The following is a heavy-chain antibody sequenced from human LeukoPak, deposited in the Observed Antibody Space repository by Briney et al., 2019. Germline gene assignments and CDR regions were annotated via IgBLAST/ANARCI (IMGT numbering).Heavy chain of an antibody. CDR1: GDSFSGYY. CDR3: ARVMTYYFGEGSYGHLSVPGTIDY. Sequence: SETLSLTCAVYGDSFSGYYWTWIRQPPGKGLEWIGEITHSGSTNYTPSLKSRVTISVDTSKNQFSLKLSSVTAADTAVYYCARVMTYYFGEGSYGHLSVPGTIDYWGQGTLVTVSS. D-gene: IGHD3-10*01. CDR2: ITHSGST. V-gene: IGHV4-34*01. J-gene: IGHJ4*02.